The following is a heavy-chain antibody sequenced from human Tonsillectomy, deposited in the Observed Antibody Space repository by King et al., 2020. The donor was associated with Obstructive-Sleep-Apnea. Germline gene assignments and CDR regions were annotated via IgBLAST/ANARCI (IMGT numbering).Heavy chain of an antibody. Sequence: VQLQESGPGLVKPSETLSLTCTISGDSISTYYWTWIRQPPGKGLEWIGYIYYSGSTNYNPSLKSRVTMSVDTSKNQFSLLLNSMTAADTAVYYCAIRVAVKPRYYFDFWGQGILVTVSA. J-gene: IGHJ4*02. CDR1: GDSISTYY. D-gene: IGHD3-16*01. V-gene: IGHV4-59*12. CDR3: AIRVAVKPRYYFDF. CDR2: IYYSGST.